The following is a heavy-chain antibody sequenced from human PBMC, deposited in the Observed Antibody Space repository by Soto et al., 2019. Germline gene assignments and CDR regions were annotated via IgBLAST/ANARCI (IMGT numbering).Heavy chain of an antibody. J-gene: IGHJ6*02. CDR3: AKTDYDISTAYHISPYGMDV. CDR2: ISYNGKNK. Sequence: VQLVESGGGLVKPGGSLRLSCAASGFTFSTYGMHWVRQAPGKGLEWVAVISYNGKNKYYADSVKGRFTISRDNSKNTLYLQMNSLRAEDTAVYYCAKTDYDISTAYHISPYGMDVWGQGTTVTVSS. D-gene: IGHD3-9*01. V-gene: IGHV3-30*18. CDR1: GFTFSTYG.